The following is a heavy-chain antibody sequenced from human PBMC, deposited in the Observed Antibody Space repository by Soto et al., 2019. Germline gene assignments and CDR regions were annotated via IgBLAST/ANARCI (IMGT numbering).Heavy chain of an antibody. CDR2: ICWDVGST. Sequence: EVQLVESGGVVVQPGGSLRLSCAASGFTFDDYTMQWVRKASGKGLEWVSLICWDVGSTYYADYVKGRFTISRDNSKNSLYLQMNSLRTEDTALYYCAKDISGNASPNYYYSGMDVWGQGTTVTVSS. CDR3: AKDISGNASPNYYYSGMDV. V-gene: IGHV3-43*01. CDR1: GFTFDDYT. D-gene: IGHD1-1*01. J-gene: IGHJ6*02.